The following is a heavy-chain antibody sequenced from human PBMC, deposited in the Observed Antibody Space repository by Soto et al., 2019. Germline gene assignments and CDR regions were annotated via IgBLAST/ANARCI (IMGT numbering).Heavy chain of an antibody. CDR1: GYAFTNYG. CDR3: ARERQWEPLLY. CDR2: VSGYNRNT. V-gene: IGHV1-18*01. D-gene: IGHD1-26*01. J-gene: IGHJ4*02. Sequence: QVQLVQSGVEVKMPGASVKLSCKTYGYAFTNYGVTWVRQVSGQGLEWIGWVSGYNRNTNYAQKFEDRGIMTTDTSTNTAHMELRSLRSDDTGIYYCARERQWEPLLYWGRGTLLTVSP.